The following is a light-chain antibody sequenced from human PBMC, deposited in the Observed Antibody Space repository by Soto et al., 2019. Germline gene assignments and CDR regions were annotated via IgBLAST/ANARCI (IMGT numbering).Light chain of an antibody. Sequence: EIVLTQSPAILSMSPVEIATLSCRASQSFSSYWAWYQQKPGQAPRLLIYDASNRATGVPARFSGSGSGTDFTLTISSLEPEDFAVYYCQQRRYWPVTFGQGTKVEIK. CDR1: QSFSSY. V-gene: IGKV3-11*01. CDR3: QQRRYWPVT. CDR2: DAS. J-gene: IGKJ1*01.